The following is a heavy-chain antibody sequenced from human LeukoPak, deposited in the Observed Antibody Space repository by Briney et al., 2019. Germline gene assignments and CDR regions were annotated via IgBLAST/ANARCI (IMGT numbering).Heavy chain of an antibody. Sequence: QSGGSLRLSCAASGFTFSSYAMSWVRQAPGKGLEWVSAISGSGRNTYYAHSVKGRFTISRDNSKNTLYLQMNSLRAEDTAVYYCALTGKDSSGYYSFDYYYYGVGVWGQGTTVTVSS. D-gene: IGHD3-22*01. CDR3: ALTGKDSSGYYSFDYYYYGVGV. CDR1: GFTFSSYA. V-gene: IGHV3-23*01. J-gene: IGHJ6*02. CDR2: ISGSGRNT.